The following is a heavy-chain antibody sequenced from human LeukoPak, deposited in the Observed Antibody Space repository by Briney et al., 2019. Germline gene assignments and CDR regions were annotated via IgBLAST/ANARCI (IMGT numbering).Heavy chain of an antibody. J-gene: IGHJ4*02. CDR1: GGTFSSYA. Sequence: SVNVSCKDSGGTFSSYAISRVRQAPGPALEWTGGIIPIFGTANYAQQFQGRVTITADESTSTAYMELSILRSEDTAVYYCAREGGLQLWPFDYWGQGTLVTVSS. CDR3: AREGGLQLWPFDY. D-gene: IGHD5-18*01. CDR2: IIPIFGTA. V-gene: IGHV1-69*13.